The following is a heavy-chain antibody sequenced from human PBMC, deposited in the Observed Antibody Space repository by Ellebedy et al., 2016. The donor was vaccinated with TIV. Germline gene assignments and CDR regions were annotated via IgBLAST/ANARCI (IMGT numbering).Heavy chain of an antibody. V-gene: IGHV1-18*01. CDR2: ISSNGNR. J-gene: IGHJ5*02. CDR1: GYPFTSYG. D-gene: IGHD3-22*01. CDR3: ARVTDYYDSSGYSNWFDP. Sequence: AASVKVSCKASGYPFTSYGISWVRQAPGHGLEWMGWISSNGNRNYAQKLQGRLTMTTDTSTSTAFMELRSLESDDTAVYYCARVTDYYDSSGYSNWFDPWGQGTPVTVSS.